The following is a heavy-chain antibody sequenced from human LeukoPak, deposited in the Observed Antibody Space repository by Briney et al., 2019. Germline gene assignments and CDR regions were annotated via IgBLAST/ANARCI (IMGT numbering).Heavy chain of an antibody. CDR2: INSDGSST. V-gene: IGHV3-74*01. CDR3: AREDNFDWLLTNFDY. Sequence: PGGSLRLSCAASGFTFSSYWMHWVRQAPGKGLVWVSRINSDGSSTSYADSVKGRFTISRDNAKNTLYLQMNSLRAEDTAVYCCAREDNFDWLLTNFDYWGQGTLVTVSS. CDR1: GFTFSSYW. D-gene: IGHD3-9*01. J-gene: IGHJ4*02.